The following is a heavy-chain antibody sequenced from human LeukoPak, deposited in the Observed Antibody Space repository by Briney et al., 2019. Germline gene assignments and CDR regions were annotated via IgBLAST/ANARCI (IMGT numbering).Heavy chain of an antibody. CDR2: IYSGGST. V-gene: IGHV3-53*01. CDR1: GFTVSSNY. D-gene: IGHD3-22*01. J-gene: IGHJ4*02. Sequence: GGSLRLSCAASGFTVSSNYMSWVRQAPGKGLEWVSVIYSGGSTYYADSVKGRFTISRDNSKNTLYLQMNSLRAEDTAVYYCARRRSWYYYDSSGPEDWGQGTLVTVSS. CDR3: ARRRSWYYYDSSGPED.